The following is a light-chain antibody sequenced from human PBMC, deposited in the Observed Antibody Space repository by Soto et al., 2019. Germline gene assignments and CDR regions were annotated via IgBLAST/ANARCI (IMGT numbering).Light chain of an antibody. V-gene: IGLV2-14*01. CDR3: SPYNSHPHPYG. J-gene: IGLJ1*01. Sequence: QSALTQPASVSGSPGQSITIPCTGTSSDIGGYNYVSWYQQHPGKAPKLLIYEVSNRPSGVSNRFSGSKSGNTASLTISGPQAGDQGDYFCSPYNSHPHPYGFGTGTKVTVL. CDR2: EVS. CDR1: SSDIGGYNY.